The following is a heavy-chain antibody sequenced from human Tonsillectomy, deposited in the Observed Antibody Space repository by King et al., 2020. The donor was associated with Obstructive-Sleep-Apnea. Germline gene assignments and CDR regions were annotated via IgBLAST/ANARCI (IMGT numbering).Heavy chain of an antibody. CDR2: IYPGDSDT. D-gene: IGHD3-10*01. J-gene: IGHJ4*02. Sequence: VQLVESGAEVKKPGESLKISCKCSGYSITTYWICWVRQLPGKGLDWSVTIYPGDSDTRYIPSFQGQVIISADKSISTAYLQWSSLKASDTAMYYCARHLISGSSPRFDYWGQGTVVTVSS. V-gene: IGHV5-51*01. CDR3: ARHLISGSSPRFDY. CDR1: GYSITTYW.